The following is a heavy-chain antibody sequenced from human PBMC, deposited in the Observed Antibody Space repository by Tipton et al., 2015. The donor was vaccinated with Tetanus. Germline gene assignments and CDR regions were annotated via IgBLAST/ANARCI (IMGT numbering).Heavy chain of an antibody. J-gene: IGHJ4*02. CDR1: GFTFSSYW. CDR2: INSDGSST. D-gene: IGHD3-3*01. Sequence: SLRLSCAASGFTFSSYWMHWVRQAPGKGLVWVSRINSDGSSTSYADSVKGRFTISRDNAKNTLYLQMNSLRAEDTAVYYCARGPWSGYYLARPYYFDYWGQGTLVTVSS. V-gene: IGHV3-74*01. CDR3: ARGPWSGYYLARPYYFDY.